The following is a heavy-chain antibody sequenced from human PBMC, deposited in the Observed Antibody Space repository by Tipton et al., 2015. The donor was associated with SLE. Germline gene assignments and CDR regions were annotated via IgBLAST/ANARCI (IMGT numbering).Heavy chain of an antibody. D-gene: IGHD4-17*01. Sequence: LRLSCSVSGVSISSSTYFWGWIRPPPGEKLEWIGYFLYAGKTFYSPSLKSRVAISVDTSRNQFSLRLTSVTAADTAVYFCARRYDYGDYADAFDIWGPGTMVIVSS. CDR1: GVSISSSTYF. CDR2: FLYAGKT. CDR3: ARRYDYGDYADAFDI. V-gene: IGHV4-39*07. J-gene: IGHJ3*02.